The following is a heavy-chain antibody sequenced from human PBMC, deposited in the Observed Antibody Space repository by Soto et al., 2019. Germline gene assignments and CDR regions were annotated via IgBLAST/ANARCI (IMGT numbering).Heavy chain of an antibody. CDR1: GGTFSGYG. J-gene: IGHJ6*02. V-gene: IGHV1-69*13. CDR2: IIPIFGTT. CDR3: ARGRAKAHFYYGMDV. Sequence: VASVKVSCKASGGTFSGYGISWVRQAPGQGLEWMGGIIPIFGTTNYAPNFRDRVTISADEARSTVYMDLSSLRTDDTAVYYCARGRAKAHFYYGMDVWGQGTAVTVSS.